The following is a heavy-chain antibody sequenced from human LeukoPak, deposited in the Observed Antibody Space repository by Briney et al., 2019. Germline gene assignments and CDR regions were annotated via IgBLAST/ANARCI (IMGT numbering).Heavy chain of an antibody. V-gene: IGHV4-59*01. CDR1: GGSISSYY. J-gene: IGHJ4*02. Sequence: SETLSLTCTVSGGSISSYYRSWIRQPPGKGLEWIGYIYYSGSTNYNPSLKSRVTISVDTSKNQFSLKLSSVTAADTAVYYCARHSGYDPFDYWGQGTLVTVSS. D-gene: IGHD5-12*01. CDR2: IYYSGST. CDR3: ARHSGYDPFDY.